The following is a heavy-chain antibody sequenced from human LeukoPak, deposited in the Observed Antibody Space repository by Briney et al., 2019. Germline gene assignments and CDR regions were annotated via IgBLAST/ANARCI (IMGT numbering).Heavy chain of an antibody. CDR2: IYYSGRT. CDR1: GGSISSYY. Sequence: ASETLSLTCTVSGGSISSYYWSWIRQPPGKGLEWIGYIYYSGRTKYNPSLKSRVTISVDTSKNQFSLKLSSVTAADTAVYFCARDKWSGNPGWDFDLWGRGTLVTVSS. V-gene: IGHV4-59*12. J-gene: IGHJ2*01. D-gene: IGHD3-3*01. CDR3: ARDKWSGNPGWDFDL.